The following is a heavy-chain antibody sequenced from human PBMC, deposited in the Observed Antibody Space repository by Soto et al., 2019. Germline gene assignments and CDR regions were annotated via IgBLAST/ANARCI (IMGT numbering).Heavy chain of an antibody. Sequence: SVKVSCKASGFTFTSSAVQWVLQARGQRLEWIGWIVVGSGNTNYAQKFQERVTITRDMSTSTAYMELSSLRSEDTAVYYCAADHSLYCSSTSCYTTYYYYGMDVWGQGTTVTVSS. J-gene: IGHJ6*02. D-gene: IGHD2-2*02. CDR1: GFTFTSSA. CDR2: IVVGSGNT. CDR3: AADHSLYCSSTSCYTTYYYYGMDV. V-gene: IGHV1-58*01.